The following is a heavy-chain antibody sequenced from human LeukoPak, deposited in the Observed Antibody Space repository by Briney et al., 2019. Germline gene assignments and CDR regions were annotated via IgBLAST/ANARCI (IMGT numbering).Heavy chain of an antibody. CDR3: ARVSHIVGATKGSFDY. V-gene: IGHV1-2*02. J-gene: IGHJ4*02. Sequence: ASVKLSFKSSGYTFTGYNMHWVREPPGPGLEWKGWINPNSGDTNYAQKYQGRVTMTRDTSISTAYMELSRLRSDDTAVYYCARVSHIVGATKGSFDYWGQGTLVTVSS. CDR1: GYTFTGYN. CDR2: INPNSGDT. D-gene: IGHD1-26*01.